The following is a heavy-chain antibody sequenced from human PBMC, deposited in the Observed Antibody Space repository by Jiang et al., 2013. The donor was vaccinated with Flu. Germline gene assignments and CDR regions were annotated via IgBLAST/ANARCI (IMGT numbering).Heavy chain of an antibody. D-gene: IGHD3-3*01. Sequence: QLLESGGGVVQPGRSLRLSCAASGFTFSSYAMHWVRQAPGKGLEWVAVISYDGSNKYYADSVKGRFTISRDNSKNTLYLQMNSLRAEDTAVYYCARALRDFWSGYYSYWGQGTLVTVSS. J-gene: IGHJ4*02. CDR3: ARALRDFWSGYYSY. CDR1: GFTFSSYA. CDR2: ISYDGSNK. V-gene: IGHV3-30-3*01.